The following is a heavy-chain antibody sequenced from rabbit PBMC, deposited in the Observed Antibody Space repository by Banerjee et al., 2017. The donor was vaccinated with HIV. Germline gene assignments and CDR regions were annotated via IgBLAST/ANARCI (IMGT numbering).Heavy chain of an antibody. Sequence: QSLEESGGDLVKPGASLTLTCTASGFSFSSSDYMCWVRQAPGKGLEWIACIYAGSSGSSYYGSWAKVRFSISKSSSTTVTLQMTSLTAADTASYFCARADSSIYTSVQFNLWGPGTLVTVS. V-gene: IGHV1S40*01. J-gene: IGHJ4*01. CDR2: IYAGSSGSS. D-gene: IGHD8-1*01. CDR1: GFSFSSSDY. CDR3: ARADSSIYTSVQFNL.